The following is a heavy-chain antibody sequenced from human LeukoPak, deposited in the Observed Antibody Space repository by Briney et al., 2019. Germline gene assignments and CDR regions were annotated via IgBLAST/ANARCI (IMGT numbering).Heavy chain of an antibody. CDR1: GGTFSSYA. Sequence: ASVTVSCKASGGTFSSYAISWVRQAPGKGLEWMGRIIPILCIANYAQKFQGRVTITADKSTSTAYMELSSLRSEDTAVYYCVYTSTRFDYWGQGTLVTVSS. D-gene: IGHD5/OR15-5a*01. J-gene: IGHJ4*02. CDR2: IIPILCIA. V-gene: IGHV1-69*04. CDR3: VYTSTRFDY.